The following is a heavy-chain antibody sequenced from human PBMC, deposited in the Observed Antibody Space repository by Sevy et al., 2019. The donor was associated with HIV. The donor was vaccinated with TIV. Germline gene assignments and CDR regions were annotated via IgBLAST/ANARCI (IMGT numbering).Heavy chain of an antibody. D-gene: IGHD5-18*01. V-gene: IGHV3-21*01. Sequence: GGSLRLSCAASGFTFSSYSMNWVRQAPGKGLEWVSSISSSSSYIYYADSVKGRFTISRDKAKNSLYLQMNSLRAEDTAVYYCARDRANVDTAMPDYWGQGTLVTVSS. CDR3: ARDRANVDTAMPDY. CDR2: ISSSSSYI. CDR1: GFTFSSYS. J-gene: IGHJ4*02.